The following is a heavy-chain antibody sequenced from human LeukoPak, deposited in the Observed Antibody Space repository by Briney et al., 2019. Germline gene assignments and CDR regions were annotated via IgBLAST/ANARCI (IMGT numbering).Heavy chain of an antibody. V-gene: IGHV4-59*01. J-gene: IGHJ4*02. D-gene: IGHD4-11*01. CDR3: AKGVDDYTNYGRQIGDY. CDR1: GGSISSYY. Sequence: PSETLSLTCTVSGGSISSYYWSWIRQPPGKGLEWIGYIYYSGSTNYNPSLKSRVTISVDTSKNQFSLKLSSVTAADTAVYYCAKGVDDYTNYGRQIGDYRGQGTLVTVSS. CDR2: IYYSGST.